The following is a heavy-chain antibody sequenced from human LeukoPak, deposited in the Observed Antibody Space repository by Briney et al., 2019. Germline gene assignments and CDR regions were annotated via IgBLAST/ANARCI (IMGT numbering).Heavy chain of an antibody. D-gene: IGHD4-17*01. J-gene: IGHJ4*02. V-gene: IGHV3-9*01. CDR1: GFTFSSYG. CDR3: AKGHDYGDYGPDF. CDR2: ISWNSGDI. Sequence: GGSLRLSCAASGFTFSSYGMHWVRQAPGKGLEWVSGISWNSGDIGYADSVKGRFTVSRDNAKNSQHLQMNSLRAEDTALYYCAKGHDYGDYGPDFWGQGALVTVSS.